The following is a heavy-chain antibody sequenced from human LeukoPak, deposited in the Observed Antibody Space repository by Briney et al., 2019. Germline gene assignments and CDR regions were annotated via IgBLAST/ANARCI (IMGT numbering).Heavy chain of an antibody. CDR2: MNPNSGNT. V-gene: IGHV1-8*01. CDR3: ARATQSSSSWYAFDI. Sequence: ASVKVSCKASGYTFTSYDINWVRQATGQGPEWMGWMNPNSGNTGYAQKFQGRVTMTRNTSISTAYMELSSLRSEDTAVYYCARATQSSSSWYAFDIWGQGTMVTVSS. J-gene: IGHJ3*02. D-gene: IGHD6-13*01. CDR1: GYTFTSYD.